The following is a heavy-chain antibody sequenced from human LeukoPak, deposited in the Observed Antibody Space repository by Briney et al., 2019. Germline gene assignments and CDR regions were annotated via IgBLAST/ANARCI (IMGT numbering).Heavy chain of an antibody. CDR1: GYTFTSYD. CDR3: ASVYKYGMDV. Sequence: ASVKVSCKASGYTFTSYDLNWVRQATGQGPEWIGWMNPNSGNTGYAQKFQGRATLTRATSTSTVYMELSSLRSEDTAVYYCASVYKYGMDVWGQGTTVIVSS. CDR2: MNPNSGNT. V-gene: IGHV1-8*01. J-gene: IGHJ6*02.